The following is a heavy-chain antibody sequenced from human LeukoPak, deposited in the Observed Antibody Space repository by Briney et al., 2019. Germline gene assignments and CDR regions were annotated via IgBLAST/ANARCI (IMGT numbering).Heavy chain of an antibody. J-gene: IGHJ4*02. V-gene: IGHV1-2*02. CDR3: ARGLCTNGVCYTPSQFDY. D-gene: IGHD2-8*01. CDR1: GYTFTGYY. Sequence: ASVKVSCKASGYTFTGYYMHWVRQAPGQGLEWMGWINPNSGGTNYAQKFQGRVTMTRDTSISTAYMELSRLRSDDTAVYYCARGLCTNGVCYTPSQFDYWGQGTLVTVSS. CDR2: INPNSGGT.